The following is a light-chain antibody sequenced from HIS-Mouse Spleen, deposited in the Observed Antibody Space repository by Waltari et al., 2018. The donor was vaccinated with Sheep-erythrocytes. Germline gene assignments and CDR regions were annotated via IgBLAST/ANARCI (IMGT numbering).Light chain of an antibody. J-gene: IGLJ3*02. CDR3: CSYAGSYTFWV. CDR1: SSDVRGYNY. CDR2: DVS. V-gene: IGLV2-11*01. Sequence: QSALTQPRSVSGSPGQSVPIPCTGTSSDVRGYNYVSWYQQHPGKAPKLMIYDVSKRPSGVPDRFSGSKSGNTASLTISGLQAEDEADYYCCSYAGSYTFWVFGGGTKLTVL.